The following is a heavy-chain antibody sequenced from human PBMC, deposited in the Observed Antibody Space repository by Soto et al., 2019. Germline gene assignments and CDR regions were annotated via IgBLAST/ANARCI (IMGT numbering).Heavy chain of an antibody. V-gene: IGHV1-69*10. D-gene: IGHD6-6*01. CDR3: ARTYSSSSKAYDY. J-gene: IGHJ4*02. Sequence: SVKVSCKASGYTFTSYDINWVRQATGQGLEWMGGIIPILGTANYAQKLQGRVTITRDTSASTAYMELSSLRSEDTAVYYCARTYSSSSKAYDYWGQGTLVTVSS. CDR2: IIPILGTA. CDR1: GYTFTSYD.